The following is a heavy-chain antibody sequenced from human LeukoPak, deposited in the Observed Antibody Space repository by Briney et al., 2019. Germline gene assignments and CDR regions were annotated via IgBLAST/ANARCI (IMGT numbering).Heavy chain of an antibody. CDR3: ARRIASSGKGFDY. J-gene: IGHJ4*02. CDR1: GGSISSDY. V-gene: IGHV4-59*01. D-gene: IGHD6-13*01. Sequence: SETLSLTCTVSGGSISSDYWSWIRQAPGKGLEWIGYLSYTGSTNYNPFLKSRVTISVDMSKSQFSLKLSSVTAADTAVYYCARRIASSGKGFDYWGQGTLVTVSS. CDR2: LSYTGST.